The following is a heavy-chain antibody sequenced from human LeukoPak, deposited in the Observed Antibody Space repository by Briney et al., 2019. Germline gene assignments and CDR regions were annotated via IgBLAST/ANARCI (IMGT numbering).Heavy chain of an antibody. CDR3: ARGGPRYCSGGSCYFGY. CDR2: IYYSGST. J-gene: IGHJ4*02. CDR1: GGSISSYY. D-gene: IGHD2-15*01. V-gene: IGHV4-59*12. Sequence: SETLSLTCTVSGGSISSYYWSWIRQPPGKGLEWIGYIYYSGSTNYNPSLKSRVTISVDTSKNQFSLKLSSVTAADTAVYYCARGGPRYCSGGSCYFGYWGQGTPVTVSS.